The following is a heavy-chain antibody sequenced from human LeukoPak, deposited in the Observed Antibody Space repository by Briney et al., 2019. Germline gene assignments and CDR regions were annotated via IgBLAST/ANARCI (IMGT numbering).Heavy chain of an antibody. Sequence: ASVKVSCKASGGTFSSYAISWVRQAPGQGLEWMGWINPNSGGTNYAQKFQGRVTMTRDTSISTAYMELSRLRSDDTAVYYCARGGEVGATDPFDYWGQGTLVTVSS. V-gene: IGHV1-2*02. D-gene: IGHD1-26*01. CDR2: INPNSGGT. CDR1: GGTFSSYA. J-gene: IGHJ4*02. CDR3: ARGGEVGATDPFDY.